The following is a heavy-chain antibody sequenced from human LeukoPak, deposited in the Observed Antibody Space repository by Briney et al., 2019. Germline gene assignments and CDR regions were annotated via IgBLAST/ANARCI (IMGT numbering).Heavy chain of an antibody. CDR1: GFTFSNYW. J-gene: IGHJ6*03. CDR3: ASSYYDILTGYSYYYMDV. D-gene: IGHD3-9*01. CDR2: IKQDGGEI. V-gene: IGHV3-7*01. Sequence: GGSLRLSCAASGFTFSNYWMSWVRQAPGKGLEWVANIKQDGGEIHYVDSVKGRFTISRDNAKNSLYLHMNSLRAEDTAVYYCASSYYDILTGYSYYYMDVWGKGTTVTVSS.